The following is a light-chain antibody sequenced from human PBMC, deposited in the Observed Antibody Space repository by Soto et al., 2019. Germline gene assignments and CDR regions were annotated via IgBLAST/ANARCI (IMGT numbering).Light chain of an antibody. V-gene: IGKV3-20*01. Sequence: EIVLTQSPGTLSLSPGERATLSCRASQSVSGFFLTWYQQKPGQAPRVLIYGASSRATGIPERFSATGSGTVFTLSISRLEPEDFAVYYCQHYGNSRYTFGQGTKLEIK. J-gene: IGKJ2*01. CDR1: QSVSGFF. CDR2: GAS. CDR3: QHYGNSRYT.